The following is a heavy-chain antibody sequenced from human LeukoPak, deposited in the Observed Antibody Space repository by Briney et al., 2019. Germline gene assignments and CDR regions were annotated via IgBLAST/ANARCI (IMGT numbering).Heavy chain of an antibody. Sequence: GESLKISCKGSGYSFTSYWIGWVRQMPGKGLEWMGIIYPGDSDTRYSPSFQGQVTISADKSISTAYLQWNSLKASDTAMYYCSRPSGVVRGVIITVQAFDIWGRGTMVTVSS. D-gene: IGHD3-10*01. J-gene: IGHJ3*02. CDR1: GYSFTSYW. V-gene: IGHV5-51*01. CDR3: SRPSGVVRGVIITVQAFDI. CDR2: IYPGDSDT.